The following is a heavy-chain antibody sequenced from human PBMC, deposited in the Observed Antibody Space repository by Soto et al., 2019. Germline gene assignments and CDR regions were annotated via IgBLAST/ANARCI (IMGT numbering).Heavy chain of an antibody. V-gene: IGHV1-3*01. CDR2: INAGNGNT. Sequence: ASVKVSCKASGYTFTSYAMHWVRQAPGQRLEWMGWINAGNGNTKYSQKFQGRVTITRDTSASTAYMELSSLRSEDTAVYYCATEAYYYDSSGYKFDYWGQGTLVTVSS. J-gene: IGHJ4*02. CDR1: GYTFTSYA. CDR3: ATEAYYYDSSGYKFDY. D-gene: IGHD3-22*01.